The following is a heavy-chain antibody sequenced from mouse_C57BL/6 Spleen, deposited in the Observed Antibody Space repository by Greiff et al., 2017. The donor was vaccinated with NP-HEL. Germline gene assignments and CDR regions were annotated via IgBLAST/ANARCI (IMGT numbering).Heavy chain of an antibody. Sequence: EVKLMESGPGLVKPSQSLSLTCSVTGYSITSGYYWNWIRQFPGNKLEWMGYISYDGSNNYNPSLKNRISITRDTSKNQFFLKLNSVTTEDTATYYCARDHGDSYAMDYWGQGTSVTVSS. V-gene: IGHV3-6*01. CDR2: ISYDGSN. CDR3: ARDHGDSYAMDY. J-gene: IGHJ4*01. CDR1: GYSITSGYY.